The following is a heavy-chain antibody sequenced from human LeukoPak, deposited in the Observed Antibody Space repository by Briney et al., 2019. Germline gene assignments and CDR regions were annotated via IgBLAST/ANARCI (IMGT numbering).Heavy chain of an antibody. CDR1: GGSISSYY. Sequence: SETLSLTCTVSGGSISSYYWNWIRQPPGKGLEWIGYIYYSGSTNYNPSLKSRVTILVETSKNQFSLKLKSVTAADTAVYYCARGGYYGSGNDFRFDPWGQGTLVTVSS. D-gene: IGHD3-10*01. CDR2: IYYSGST. CDR3: ARGGYYGSGNDFRFDP. V-gene: IGHV4-59*01. J-gene: IGHJ5*02.